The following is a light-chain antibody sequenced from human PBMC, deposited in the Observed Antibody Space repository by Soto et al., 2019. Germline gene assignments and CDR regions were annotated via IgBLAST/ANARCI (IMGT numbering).Light chain of an antibody. CDR2: EVT. CDR3: SSYTTDNPLLV. V-gene: IGLV2-14*01. Sequence: QSALTQPASVSGSPGQSITISCTGTSSDVGGFNFVSWFQRHPGKAPKLILYEVTNRPSGISDRFSGSKFGNTASLTVSGLQAEDEAEYFCSSYTTDNPLLVFGTGTKVTVL. CDR1: SSDVGGFNF. J-gene: IGLJ1*01.